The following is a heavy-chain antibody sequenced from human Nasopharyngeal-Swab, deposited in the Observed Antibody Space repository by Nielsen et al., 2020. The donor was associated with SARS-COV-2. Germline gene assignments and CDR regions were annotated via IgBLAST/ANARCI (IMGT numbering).Heavy chain of an antibody. CDR2: INPSGGST. V-gene: IGHV1-46*01. Sequence: ASVKVSCKASGYTFTSYYMHWVRQAPGQGLEWMGIINPSGGSTSYAQKFQGRVTMTRDTSTSTVYMELSSLRSEDTAVYYCAQRFLEWSRYYYYGMDVWGQGTTVTVSS. CDR1: GYTFTSYY. CDR3: AQRFLEWSRYYYYGMDV. J-gene: IGHJ6*02. D-gene: IGHD3-3*01.